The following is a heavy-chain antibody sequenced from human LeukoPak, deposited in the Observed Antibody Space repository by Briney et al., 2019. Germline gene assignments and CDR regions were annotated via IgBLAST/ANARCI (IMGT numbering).Heavy chain of an antibody. CDR3: ARDSSRGYSGYESDY. D-gene: IGHD5-12*01. V-gene: IGHV1-69*13. J-gene: IGHJ4*02. Sequence: ASVKVSCKASGGTFSSYAISWVRQAPGQGLEWMGAIIPIFGTANYAQKFQGRVTITADESTSTAYMELSSLRSEDTAVYYCARDSSRGYSGYESDYWGQGTLVTVSS. CDR2: IIPIFGTA. CDR1: GGTFSSYA.